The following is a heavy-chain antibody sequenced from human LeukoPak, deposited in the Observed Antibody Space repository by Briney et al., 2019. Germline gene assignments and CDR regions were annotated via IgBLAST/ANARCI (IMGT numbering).Heavy chain of an antibody. CDR2: IYYTGNT. J-gene: IGHJ4*02. V-gene: IGHV4-39*07. Sequence: SETLSLTCTVSGGSISSSSYYWGWIRQPPGKGLEWIGSIYYTGNTFYNPSLKSRLTISVDTSKNQFSLKLSSVTAADTAVYYCARRVTPTYYYDSSGYSPFDYWGQGTLVTVSS. CDR1: GGSISSSSYY. CDR3: ARRVTPTYYYDSSGYSPFDY. D-gene: IGHD3-22*01.